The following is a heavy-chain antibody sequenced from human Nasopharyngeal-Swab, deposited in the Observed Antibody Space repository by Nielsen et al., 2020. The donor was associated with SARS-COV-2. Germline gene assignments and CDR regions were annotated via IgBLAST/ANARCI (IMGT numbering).Heavy chain of an antibody. CDR1: GFTFSSYA. V-gene: IGHV3-30*04. J-gene: IGHJ4*02. CDR3: ARGDIVATTPPDY. D-gene: IGHD5-12*01. CDR2: ISYDGSNK. Sequence: GGSRRLSGEASGFTFSSYAMHWVRQAPGKGLEWVAVISYDGSNKYYADSVKGRFTISRDNSKNTLYLQMNSLRAEDTAVYYCARGDIVATTPPDYWGQGTLVTVSS.